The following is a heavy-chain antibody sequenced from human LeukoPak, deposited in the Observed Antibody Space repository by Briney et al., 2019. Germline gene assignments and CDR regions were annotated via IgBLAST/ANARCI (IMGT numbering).Heavy chain of an antibody. D-gene: IGHD5-12*01. CDR3: ARDGYSGETSVPDNWFDP. Sequence: SETLSLTCAVYGGSFSGYYWSWIRQPPGKGLEWIGEINHSGSTNYNPSLKSRVTISVDTSKNQFSLQLNSVTPEDTAVYYCARDGYSGETSVPDNWFDPWGQGTLVTVSS. CDR2: INHSGST. CDR1: GGSFSGYY. V-gene: IGHV4-34*01. J-gene: IGHJ5*02.